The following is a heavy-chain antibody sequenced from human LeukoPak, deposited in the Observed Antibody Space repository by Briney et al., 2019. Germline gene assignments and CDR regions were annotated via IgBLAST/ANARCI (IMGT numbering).Heavy chain of an antibody. CDR2: INPSGGST. J-gene: IGHJ6*03. V-gene: IGHV1-46*01. CDR3: ATTTDYSNYDYYYYYYMDV. D-gene: IGHD4-11*01. Sequence: GASVKVSCKASGYTFTSYYMHWVRQAPGQGLEWMGIINPSGGSTSYAQKFQGRVTMTRDTSTSTAYMELSSLRSEDTAVYYCATTTDYSNYDYYYYYYMDVWGKGTTVTVSS. CDR1: GYTFTSYY.